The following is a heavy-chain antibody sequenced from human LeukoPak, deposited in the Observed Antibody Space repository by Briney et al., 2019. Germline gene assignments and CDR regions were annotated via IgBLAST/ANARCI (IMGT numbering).Heavy chain of an antibody. CDR3: ASLFTMVRGVIVDY. D-gene: IGHD3-10*01. Sequence: PRGSLRLSCAASGFTFSSYAMSWVRQAPGKGLEWVSAISGSGGSTYYADSVKGRFTISRDNSKNTLYLQMNSLRAEDTAVYYCASLFTMVRGVIVDYWGQGTLVTVSS. CDR1: GFTFSSYA. V-gene: IGHV3-23*01. CDR2: ISGSGGST. J-gene: IGHJ4*02.